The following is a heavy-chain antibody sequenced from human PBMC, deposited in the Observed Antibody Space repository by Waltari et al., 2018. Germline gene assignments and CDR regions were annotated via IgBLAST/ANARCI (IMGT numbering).Heavy chain of an antibody. Sequence: EVQLVESGGGLIQPGGSLRLSCAASGFTVSSNYMSWVRQAPGKGLEGVSVIYSGGSTYYADAVKGRFTISRDNSKNTLYLQMNSLRAEDTAVYYCAREKIVATRGDYYYYGMDVWGQGTTVTVSS. V-gene: IGHV3-53*01. D-gene: IGHD5-12*01. CDR2: IYSGGST. J-gene: IGHJ6*02. CDR3: AREKIVATRGDYYYYGMDV. CDR1: GFTVSSNY.